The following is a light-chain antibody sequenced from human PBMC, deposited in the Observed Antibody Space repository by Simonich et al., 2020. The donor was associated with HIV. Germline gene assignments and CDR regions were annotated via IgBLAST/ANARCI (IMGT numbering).Light chain of an antibody. CDR1: QSISNW. CDR3: QQYYNIPRT. V-gene: IGKV1-NL1*01. Sequence: DIQMTQSPSTLSASVGDRVTITCRASQSISNWLAWYKPKPGKAPKLLLYAASRLQIGVPSRFSGSGSGTHYTLTISSLQPEDFATYYCQQYYNIPRTFGQGTNLEIK. J-gene: IGKJ2*01. CDR2: AAS.